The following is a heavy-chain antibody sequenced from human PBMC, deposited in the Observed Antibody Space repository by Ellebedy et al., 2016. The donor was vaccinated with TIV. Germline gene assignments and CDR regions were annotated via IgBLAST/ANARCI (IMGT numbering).Heavy chain of an antibody. J-gene: IGHJ5*02. D-gene: IGHD5-12*01. Sequence: SETLSLTXTVSGGSINTYYWTWIRQPPGKGLEWIGYSLDTGSTNYNPSLKSRVTISVDTSKNQVSLNPKSATAADTAVYYWARERYSGYEGWLDPWGQGTLVTVSS. CDR3: ARERYSGYEGWLDP. V-gene: IGHV4-59*01. CDR1: GGSINTYY. CDR2: SLDTGST.